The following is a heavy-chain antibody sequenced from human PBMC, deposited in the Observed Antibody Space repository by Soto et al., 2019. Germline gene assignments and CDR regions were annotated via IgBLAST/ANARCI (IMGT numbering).Heavy chain of an antibody. CDR2: IYYSGST. Sequence: SGTPDLACTVSRGSSSSPNFYWSWIRQHPGKGLEWIGYIYYSGSTYYTPSLKSRVTISVDTSKNQFSLKLSSVTAADTAVYYCARALYYYGMDVWGQGT. V-gene: IGHV4-31*03. CDR3: ARALYYYGMDV. CDR1: RGSSSSPNFY. J-gene: IGHJ6*02.